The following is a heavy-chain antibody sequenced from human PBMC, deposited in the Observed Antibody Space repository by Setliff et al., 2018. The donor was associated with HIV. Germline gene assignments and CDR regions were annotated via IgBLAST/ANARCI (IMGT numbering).Heavy chain of an antibody. CDR2: INHSGIT. CDR1: GASFSGYY. J-gene: IGHJ4*02. D-gene: IGHD2-2*01. CDR3: ARVRLRVPPSIFDY. Sequence: LSLTCAVYGASFSGYYWAWIRQSPGTGLEWIGEINHSGITNYNPTLESRVTISTDTSKNQFSLRLNSVTAADTAVYYCARVRLRVPPSIFDYWGQGALVTVSS. V-gene: IGHV4-34*01.